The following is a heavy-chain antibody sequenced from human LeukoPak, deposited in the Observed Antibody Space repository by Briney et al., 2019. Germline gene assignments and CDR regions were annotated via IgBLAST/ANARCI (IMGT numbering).Heavy chain of an antibody. J-gene: IGHJ4*02. CDR2: MSYDGNNK. V-gene: IGHV3-30-3*01. Sequence: GGSLRLSCAASGFTFSTHAIHWVRQAPGKGLEWVAVMSYDGNNKYYADSVKGRFTISRDNSKNTLYLQMNSLITEDTAVYYCVRDGDTAIRGVNFDFWGQGTLVTVSS. D-gene: IGHD3-10*01. CDR3: VRDGDTAIRGVNFDF. CDR1: GFTFSTHA.